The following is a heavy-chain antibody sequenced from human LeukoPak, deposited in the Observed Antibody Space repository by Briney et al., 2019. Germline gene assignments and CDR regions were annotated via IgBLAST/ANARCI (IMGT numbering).Heavy chain of an antibody. CDR2: IKQDGSEK. D-gene: IGHD3-3*01. CDR1: GFTFSSYW. CDR3: ARDLSTLWSGYPNYMDV. Sequence: GGSLRLSCAASGFTFSSYWMSWVRQAPGKGLEWVANIKQDGSEKYYVDSVKGRFTISRDNAKNSLYLQMNSLRAEDTAVYYCARDLSTLWSGYPNYMDVWGKGTTVTVSS. J-gene: IGHJ6*03. V-gene: IGHV3-7*01.